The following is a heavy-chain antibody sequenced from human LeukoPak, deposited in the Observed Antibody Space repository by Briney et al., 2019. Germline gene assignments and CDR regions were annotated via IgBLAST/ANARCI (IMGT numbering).Heavy chain of an antibody. CDR2: IFRSVTT. V-gene: IGHV4-39*07. D-gene: IGHD6-13*01. CDR3: ASGGESSSWYDCWACDYYYMDV. CDR1: GDSISSSIYF. J-gene: IGHJ6*03. Sequence: PSETLSLTCAVSGDSISSSIYFWGWIRQPPGKGLEWIGSIFRSVTTSYNPSLKSRLTISVDTSKNQFSLKLSSVTAADTAVYYCASGGESSSWYDCWACDYYYMDVWGKGNTVTISS.